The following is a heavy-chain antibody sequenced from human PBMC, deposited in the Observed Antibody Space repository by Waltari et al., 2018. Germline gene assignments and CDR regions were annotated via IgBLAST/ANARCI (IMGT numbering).Heavy chain of an antibody. CDR2: IYYSGST. CDR3: ARDPDYYDSSGYSVHFDY. D-gene: IGHD3-22*01. V-gene: IGHV4-39*07. CDR1: GGSISSSSYY. Sequence: QLQLQESGPGLVKPSAPLSLTCTVSGGSISSSSYYWGWIRQPPGKGLEWIGSIYYSGSTYYTPAPRSRVTISLYPSTHQFSLKLSSVTSADTAVYYCARDPDYYDSSGYSVHFDYGGHGTLVTVSS. J-gene: IGHJ4*01.